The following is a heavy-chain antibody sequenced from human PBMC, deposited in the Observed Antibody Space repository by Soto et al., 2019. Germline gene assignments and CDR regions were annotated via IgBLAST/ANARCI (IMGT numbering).Heavy chain of an antibody. CDR3: TKQWGYCSGGSCYQVRYGMDV. Sequence: SGGSMRLSCAASGFTFSNAWMSWARKAPGKGLEWVGRIKSKTDGGTTDYAAPVKGRFTISRDDSKNTLYLQMNSLKTEDTAVYYCTKQWGYCSGGSCYQVRYGMDVWGQGTTVTVSS. J-gene: IGHJ6*02. CDR1: GFTFSNAW. CDR2: IKSKTDGGTT. V-gene: IGHV3-15*01. D-gene: IGHD2-15*01.